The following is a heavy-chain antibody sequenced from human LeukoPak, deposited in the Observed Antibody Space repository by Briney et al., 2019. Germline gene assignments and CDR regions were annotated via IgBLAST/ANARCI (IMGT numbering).Heavy chain of an antibody. D-gene: IGHD1-14*01. J-gene: IGHJ6*02. V-gene: IGHV4-59*08. Sequence: SETLSLTCTVSGGSISSYYWSWIRQPPGKGLEWIGYIYYSGSTNYNPSLKSRVTISVDTSKNQFSLKLSSVTAADTAVYYCARRGISVFYGMDVWGQGTTVTVSS. CDR3: ARRGISVFYGMDV. CDR2: IYYSGST. CDR1: GGSISSYY.